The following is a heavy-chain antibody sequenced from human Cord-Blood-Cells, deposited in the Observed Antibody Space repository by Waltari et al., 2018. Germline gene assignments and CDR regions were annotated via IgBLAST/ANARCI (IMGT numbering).Heavy chain of an antibody. V-gene: IGHV4-34*01. CDR1: GGSFSGYY. J-gene: IGHJ3*02. CDR2: INHSGST. CDR3: ARSWNYPYDAFDI. Sequence: QVQLQQWGAGLLKPSETLSLTCAVYGGSFSGYYWSWIRQPPGKGLEWIGEINHSGSTNYNPSLKSRVTISVDTSKNQFSLKLSSVTAADTAVYYCARSWNYPYDAFDIWGQGTMVTVSS. D-gene: IGHD1-7*01.